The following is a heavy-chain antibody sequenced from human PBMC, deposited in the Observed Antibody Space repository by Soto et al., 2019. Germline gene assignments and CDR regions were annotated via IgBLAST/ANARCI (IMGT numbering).Heavy chain of an antibody. CDR1: GFTFSTYG. V-gene: IGHV3-33*01. J-gene: IGHJ4*02. CDR2: IWYDGSHK. CDR3: ARAVGPFDY. D-gene: IGHD1-26*01. Sequence: QVQLEESGEGMVQPGRSLRLSCAGSGFTFSTYGMHWFRQAPGTGLEWVAVIWYDGSHKDYADSVKGRFTISRDNSKNTLYLQMNSLRVEDTGVYYCARAVGPFDYWGQGTLVAVSS.